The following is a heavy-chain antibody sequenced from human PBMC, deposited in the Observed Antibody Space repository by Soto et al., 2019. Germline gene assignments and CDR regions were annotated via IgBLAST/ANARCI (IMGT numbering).Heavy chain of an antibody. Sequence: QVQLVQSGAEEKKPGASVKVSCKASGYTFTTYSMHWVHQAPGQSLEWMGWIHGGNGATKYSQSFQGRVTINRDTSASTVYMELSSLRSEDTAVYSCARPMNYADYLEHWGQGTLVTVSS. V-gene: IGHV1-3*05. CDR2: IHGGNGAT. CDR1: GYTFTTYS. CDR3: ARPMNYADYLEH. J-gene: IGHJ4*02. D-gene: IGHD1-7*01.